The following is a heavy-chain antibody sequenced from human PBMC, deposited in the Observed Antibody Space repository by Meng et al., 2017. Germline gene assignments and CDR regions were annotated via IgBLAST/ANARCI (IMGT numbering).Heavy chain of an antibody. V-gene: IGHV1-18*01. D-gene: IGHD6-19*01. CDR2: ISAYNGNT. Sequence: ASVKVSCKASGYTFTSYGISWVRQAPGQGLEWMGWISAYNGNTNYAQKLQGRVTMTTDTSTSTAYMELRSLRSDDPAVYYCARALEWLVPNYYFDYWGQGTLVTVSS. J-gene: IGHJ4*02. CDR3: ARALEWLVPNYYFDY. CDR1: GYTFTSYG.